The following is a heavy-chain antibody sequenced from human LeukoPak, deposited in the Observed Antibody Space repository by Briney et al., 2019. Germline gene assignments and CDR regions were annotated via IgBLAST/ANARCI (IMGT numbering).Heavy chain of an antibody. CDR1: GDSISNYY. D-gene: IGHD1-26*01. Sequence: PSETLSLTCTVSGDSISNYYWNWIRQPPGKALEWIGYLSDTGSTNYNPSLKSRVTISADTPKKQLSLKVRSVTAADTVVYYCVRAWGETRYYYYGLDVWGQGTTVTVSS. V-gene: IGHV4-59*01. CDR2: LSDTGST. CDR3: VRAWGETRYYYYGLDV. J-gene: IGHJ6*02.